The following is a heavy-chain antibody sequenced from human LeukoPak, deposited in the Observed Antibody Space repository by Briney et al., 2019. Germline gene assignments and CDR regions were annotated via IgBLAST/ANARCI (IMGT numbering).Heavy chain of an antibody. V-gene: IGHV1-18*01. CDR2: ISAYNGNT. CDR1: GYTFTSYG. J-gene: IGHJ4*02. D-gene: IGHD3-10*01. Sequence: GASVKVSCKASGYTFTSYGISWVRQAPGQGLEWMGWISAYNGNTNYVQKLQGRVTMTIDTSTSTAYMELRSLTSDDTAVYYCARDRGKWFADFFDFWGQGTLVTVSS. CDR3: ARDRGKWFADFFDF.